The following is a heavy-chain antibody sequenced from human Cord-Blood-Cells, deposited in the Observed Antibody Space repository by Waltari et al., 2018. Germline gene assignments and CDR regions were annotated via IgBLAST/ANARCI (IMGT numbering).Heavy chain of an antibody. V-gene: IGHV3-30-3*01. Sequence: QVQLVESGGGVVQPGRSLRLSCAASGFPFSSYAMQWVRQDPGKGLEWVAVISYDGSNKYYADSVKGRFTISRDNSKNTLYLQMNSLRAEDTAVYYCARDLLIAAAGSPFDYWGQGTLVTVSS. CDR3: ARDLLIAAAGSPFDY. CDR2: ISYDGSNK. CDR1: GFPFSSYA. D-gene: IGHD6-13*01. J-gene: IGHJ4*02.